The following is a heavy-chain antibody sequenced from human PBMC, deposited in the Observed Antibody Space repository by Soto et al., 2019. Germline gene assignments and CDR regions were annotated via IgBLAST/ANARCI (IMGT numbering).Heavy chain of an antibody. Sequence: ESLKISCAASGFTVSTNYMRWVRQAPGKGLEWVSFIYSDGSTYHADSVKGRFTISRDNSKNTLYLQMNTLRAEDTAVYYCARDNYYYYMDVWGKGTTVTVSS. J-gene: IGHJ6*03. V-gene: IGHV3-66*01. CDR2: IYSDGST. CDR1: GFTVSTNY. CDR3: ARDNYYYYMDV.